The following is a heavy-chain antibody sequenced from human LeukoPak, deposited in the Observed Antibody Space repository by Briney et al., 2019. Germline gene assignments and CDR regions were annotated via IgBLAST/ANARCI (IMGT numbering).Heavy chain of an antibody. D-gene: IGHD2-15*01. Sequence: SETLSLTCTVSGGSISSSSYYWGWIRQPPGKGLEWIGSIYYSGSTYYNPSLKSRVTISVDTSKNQFTLKLSSVTAADTAVYYCATSRIRGSPYYFDYWGQGTLVTVSS. CDR2: IYYSGST. CDR3: ATSRIRGSPYYFDY. CDR1: GGSISSSSYY. J-gene: IGHJ4*02. V-gene: IGHV4-39*01.